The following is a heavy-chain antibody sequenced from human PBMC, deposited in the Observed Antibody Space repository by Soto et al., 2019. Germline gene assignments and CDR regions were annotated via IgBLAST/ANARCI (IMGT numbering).Heavy chain of an antibody. CDR2: VLYDGRTK. V-gene: IGHV3-33*01. D-gene: IGHD3-3*01. Sequence: QVQLVESGGGVVQPGRSLRLSCAASGFTFGTYGMHWVRQAPGKGLEWVAVVLYDGRTKHYADYVRGRFNISRDNSKNAVSLQMNSLRADDTAVYYCARSRRYYDVWGAQYWGQGTLVTVAS. CDR1: GFTFGTYG. CDR3: ARSRRYYDVWGAQY. J-gene: IGHJ4*02.